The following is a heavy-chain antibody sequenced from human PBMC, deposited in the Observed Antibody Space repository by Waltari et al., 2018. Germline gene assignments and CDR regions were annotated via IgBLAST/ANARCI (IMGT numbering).Heavy chain of an antibody. CDR3: VTQRPWEDY. Sequence: QVQLVQSGAEVRTPGASVKVSCKTSGYPFTDSYILWVRQAPGQGLEWMGRMNHNNKYPIYEQKFQGRVTMTRDTSITTAYMELSSLTSDDTALYYCVTQRPWEDYWGQGTRVTVSP. CDR1: GYPFTDSY. V-gene: IGHV1-2*06. D-gene: IGHD1-26*01. CDR2: MNHNNKYP. J-gene: IGHJ4*02.